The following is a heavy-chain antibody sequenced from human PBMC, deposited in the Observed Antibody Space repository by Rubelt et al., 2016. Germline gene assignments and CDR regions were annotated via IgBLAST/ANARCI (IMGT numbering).Heavy chain of an antibody. CDR1: GYTFTSYA. J-gene: IGHJ5*02. D-gene: IGHD3-10*01. Sequence: CKASGYTFTSYAMHWVRQAPGQRLEWMGWINAGNGNTKSSQKFQGRFTITRDTSARTADMALTSLRSEDTAVYYGARPAYEITRVRQFNWFDPWGQGTLVTVSS. CDR2: INAGNGNT. CDR3: ARPAYEITRVRQFNWFDP. V-gene: IGHV1-3*01.